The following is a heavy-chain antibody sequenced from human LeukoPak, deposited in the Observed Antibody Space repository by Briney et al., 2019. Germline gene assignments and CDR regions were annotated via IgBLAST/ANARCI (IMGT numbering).Heavy chain of an antibody. J-gene: IGHJ4*02. D-gene: IGHD2-2*01. V-gene: IGHV1-2*02. CDR1: GYTFTGYY. CDR3: ARGGRGIVVVPAAPFDY. Sequence: ASVKVSCKASGYTFTGYYMHWVRQAPGQGLEWVGWINPNSGGTNYAQKFQGRVTMTRDTSISTAYMELSRLRSDDTAVYYCARGGRGIVVVPAAPFDYWGQGTLVTVSS. CDR2: INPNSGGT.